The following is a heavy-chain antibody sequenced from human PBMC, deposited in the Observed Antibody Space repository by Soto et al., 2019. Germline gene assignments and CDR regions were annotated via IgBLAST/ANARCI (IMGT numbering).Heavy chain of an antibody. CDR3: ATVHNTSRSFDY. D-gene: IGHD1-20*01. CDR2: TGATGRTT. Sequence: GSLRLSCAASGFNFNIYAMTWVRQAPGKGLEWVSTTGATGRTTYYADSVKGRFTVSRDNSKNTLDLQMSNLRAEGTAVYYCATVHNTSRSFDYWGQGTLVTVSS. CDR1: GFNFNIYA. J-gene: IGHJ4*02. V-gene: IGHV3-23*01.